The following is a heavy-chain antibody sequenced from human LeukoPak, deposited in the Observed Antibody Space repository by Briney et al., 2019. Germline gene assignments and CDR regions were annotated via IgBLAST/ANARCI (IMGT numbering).Heavy chain of an antibody. J-gene: IGHJ4*02. Sequence: GGSLRLSCAVSVSTFNNYAMHWVRQAPGKGLEWVAVISSDETSGFYADSVKGRFNISRDNAKNSLYLQMNSLRAEDTAFYYCVMRRYSSGQGFFDYWGQGTLVTVSP. CDR3: VMRRYSSGQGFFDY. CDR2: ISSDETSG. V-gene: IGHV3-30-3*01. D-gene: IGHD6-19*01. CDR1: VSTFNNYA.